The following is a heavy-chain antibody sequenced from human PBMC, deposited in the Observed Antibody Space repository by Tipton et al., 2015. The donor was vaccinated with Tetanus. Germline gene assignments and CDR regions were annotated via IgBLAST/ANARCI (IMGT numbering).Heavy chain of an antibody. Sequence: SLRLSCAASGYAFSNSAMSWVRQAPGKGLEWVAVSWYDGTDKYYADSVKGRFTISRDNSKNTLYLQMNSLRAEDTAVYYCAREADCSGGSCFSGDFDNWGQGTQVTVSS. CDR1: GYAFSNSA. V-gene: IGHV3-33*08. CDR2: SWYDGTDK. CDR3: AREADCSGGSCFSGDFDN. D-gene: IGHD2-15*01. J-gene: IGHJ4*02.